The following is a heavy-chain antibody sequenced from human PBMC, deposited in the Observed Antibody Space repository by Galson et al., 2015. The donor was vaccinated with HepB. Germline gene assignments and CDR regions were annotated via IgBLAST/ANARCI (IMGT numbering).Heavy chain of an antibody. V-gene: IGHV3-66*02. Sequence: SLRLSCAASGFTFSSNYMSWVRQAPGKGLEWVSVIYSGGSTYYADSVKGRFTISRDNSKNTLYLQMNSLRAEDTAVYYCARAGTVPGTLDYWGQGTLVTVSS. D-gene: IGHD6-13*01. CDR2: IYSGGST. CDR1: GFTFSSNY. J-gene: IGHJ4*02. CDR3: ARAGTVPGTLDY.